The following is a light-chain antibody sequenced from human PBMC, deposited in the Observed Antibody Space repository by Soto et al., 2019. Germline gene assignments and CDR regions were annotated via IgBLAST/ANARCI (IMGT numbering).Light chain of an antibody. J-gene: IGKJ2*01. CDR1: QNVDTN. CDR2: SAS. CDR3: QQYYNWPPYT. Sequence: EVVMTQSPATLSVSPGDRATLSCRASQNVDTNVAWYQQKPDQAPRLLVHSASTRATGIPTRFTGIGSGTDFTLTISGLQSDDFAVYYCQQYYNWPPYTFGQGTKLQIK. V-gene: IGKV3-15*01.